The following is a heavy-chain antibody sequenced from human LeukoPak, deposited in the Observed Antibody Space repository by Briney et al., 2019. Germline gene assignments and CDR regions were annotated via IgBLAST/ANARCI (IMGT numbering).Heavy chain of an antibody. CDR1: GFTFSSYAM. J-gene: IGHJ4*02. D-gene: IGHD4-17*01. CDR3: ARGPYGDYVSPLDY. V-gene: IGHV4-4*02. Sequence: GSLRLSCAASGFTFSSYAMSWVRQPPGKGLEWIGEIYHSGSTNYNPSLKSRVTISVDKSKNQFSLKLSSVTAADTAVYYCARGPYGDYVSPLDYWGQGTLVTVSS. CDR2: IYHSGST.